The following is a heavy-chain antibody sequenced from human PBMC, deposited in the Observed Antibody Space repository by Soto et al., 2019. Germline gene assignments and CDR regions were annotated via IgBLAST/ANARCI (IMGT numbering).Heavy chain of an antibody. D-gene: IGHD2-21*02. V-gene: IGHV4-31*03. J-gene: IGHJ4*02. CDR3: SRWSDFYYFAY. CDR1: GGSTSSGGYY. CDR2: IYYSGST. Sequence: SETLSLTCTVSGGSTSSGGYYWCWIRQHPGKGLEWIGYIYYSGSTYYNPSLKSRVTISVDTSKNQFSLKLSSVTAADTAVYYCSRWSDFYYFAYWGQGTLVTVSS.